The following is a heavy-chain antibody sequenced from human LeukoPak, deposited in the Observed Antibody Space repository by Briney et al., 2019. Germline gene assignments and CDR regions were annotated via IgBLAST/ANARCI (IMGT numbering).Heavy chain of an antibody. V-gene: IGHV4-59*01. D-gene: IGHD3-10*01. J-gene: IGHJ6*03. CDR1: GGSISSYY. Sequence: SETLSLTCTVSGGSISSYYGSWIRQPPGKGLEWIGYIYYSGSTNYNPSLKSRVTISVDTSKNQFSLKLSSVTAADTAVYYCARVPRGYYMDVWGKGTTVTISS. CDR3: ARVPRGYYMDV. CDR2: IYYSGST.